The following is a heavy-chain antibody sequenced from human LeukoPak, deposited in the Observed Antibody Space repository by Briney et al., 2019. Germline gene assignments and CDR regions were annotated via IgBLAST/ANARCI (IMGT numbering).Heavy chain of an antibody. CDR1: GYTFTSYG. CDR2: ISANNGNT. J-gene: IGHJ5*02. CDR3: ARSYGSGSPPWFDP. D-gene: IGHD3-10*01. V-gene: IGHV1-18*04. Sequence: ASVKVSCKASGYTFTSYGISWVRQAPGQGLEWMGWISANNGNTNYAQKLQGRVTMTTDTSTSTAYMELRSLRSDDTAVYYCARSYGSGSPPWFDPWGQGTLVTVSS.